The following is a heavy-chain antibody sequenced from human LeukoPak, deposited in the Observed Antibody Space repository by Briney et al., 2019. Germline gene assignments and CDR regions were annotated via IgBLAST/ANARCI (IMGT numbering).Heavy chain of an antibody. J-gene: IGHJ5*02. CDR2: IYTSGST. V-gene: IGHV4-4*09. Sequence: SETLSLTCTVSGGSISSYYWSWIRQPPGKGLEWIGYIYTSGSTNYNPSLKSRVTISVDTSKNQFSLKLSSVTAADTAVYYCARGRADFWSGLSMNNWFDPWGQGTLVTVSS. CDR3: ARGRADFWSGLSMNNWFDP. CDR1: GGSISSYY. D-gene: IGHD3-3*01.